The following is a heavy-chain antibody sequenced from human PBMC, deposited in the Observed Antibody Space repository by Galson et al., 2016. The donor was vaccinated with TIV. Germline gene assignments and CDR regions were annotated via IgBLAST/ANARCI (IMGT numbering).Heavy chain of an antibody. CDR2: MTWNGDET. J-gene: IGHJ3*02. Sequence: SLRLSCAASGFTFDDFVMHWVRQAPGKGLEWVSGMTWNGDETGYAHSIRGRFTISRDSAKNSLYLQMNSLRAEDSAVYYCVRGYDYWTYYRGIDDDAFDIWGQGTMVTVSS. CDR3: VRGYDYWTYYRGIDDDAFDI. CDR1: GFTFDDFV. D-gene: IGHD3-3*01. V-gene: IGHV3-9*01.